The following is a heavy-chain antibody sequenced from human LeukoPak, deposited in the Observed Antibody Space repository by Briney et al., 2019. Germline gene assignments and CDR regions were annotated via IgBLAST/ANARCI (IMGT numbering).Heavy chain of an antibody. CDR2: IIPIFGTA. J-gene: IGHJ4*02. CDR3: ADDYYDSSGYCEASGY. Sequence: SVKVSCKASGGTFSSYAISWVRQAPGQGLEWMGGIIPIFGTANYAQKFQGRVTITADESTSTAYMELSSLRSEDTAVYYCADDYYDSSGYCEASGYWGQGTLVTVSS. CDR1: GGTFSSYA. D-gene: IGHD3-22*01. V-gene: IGHV1-69*13.